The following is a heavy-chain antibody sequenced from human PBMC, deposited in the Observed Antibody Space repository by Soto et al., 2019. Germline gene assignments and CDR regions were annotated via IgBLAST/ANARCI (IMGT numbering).Heavy chain of an antibody. Sequence: EVQLVESGGGLVQPGGSLRLSCAASGFTFSSYWMSWVRQAPGKGLEWVANIKQDGSEKYYVDSVKGRFTISRDNAKNSLYLQMNSLRAEDTAVYYCARGRPGSIWYYYYYMDVWGKGTTVTVSS. CDR3: ARGRPGSIWYYYYYMDV. CDR1: GFTFSSYW. V-gene: IGHV3-7*01. J-gene: IGHJ6*03. CDR2: IKQDGSEK. D-gene: IGHD6-13*01.